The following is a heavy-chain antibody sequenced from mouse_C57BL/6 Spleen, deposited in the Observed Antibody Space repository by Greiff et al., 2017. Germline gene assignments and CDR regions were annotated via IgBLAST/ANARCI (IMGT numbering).Heavy chain of an antibody. CDR3: AREGGYGYDVWFAY. CDR2: IYPSDSET. Sequence: QVHVKQPGAELVRPGSSVKLSCKASGYTFTSYWMDWVKQRPGQGLEWIGNIYPSDSETHYNQKFKDKATLTVDKSSSTAYMQLSSLTSEDSAVYYCAREGGYGYDVWFAYWGQGTLVTVSA. D-gene: IGHD2-2*01. V-gene: IGHV1-61*01. CDR1: GYTFTSYW. J-gene: IGHJ3*01.